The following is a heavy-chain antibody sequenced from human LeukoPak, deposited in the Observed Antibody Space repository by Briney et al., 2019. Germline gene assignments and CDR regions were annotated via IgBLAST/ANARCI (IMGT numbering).Heavy chain of an antibody. CDR1: GYTFTSYY. Sequence: ASVKVSCKASGYTFTSYYMHWVRQAPGQGLEWMGIINPSGGSTSYAQKFQGRVTMTRDASTSTVYMELSSLRSEDTAVYYCARNAVVVGSAFDIWGQGTMVTVSS. CDR2: INPSGGST. V-gene: IGHV1-46*01. CDR3: ARNAVVVGSAFDI. D-gene: IGHD2-15*01. J-gene: IGHJ3*02.